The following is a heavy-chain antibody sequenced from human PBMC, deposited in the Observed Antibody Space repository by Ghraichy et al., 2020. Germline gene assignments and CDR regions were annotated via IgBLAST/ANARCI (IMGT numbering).Heavy chain of an antibody. CDR3: ARQYDGRDFFDQ. Sequence: SQTLSHTCTDSGVSVSGDTYSWSWIRQPPGKGLEWIGDVYHSGDTTYNPSLSGRVTISIDTSKKQFSLNLRSVTAADTGVYFCARQYDGRDFFDQWGQGTLVTVSS. CDR2: VYHSGDT. J-gene: IGHJ4*02. V-gene: IGHV4-61*01. D-gene: IGHD2/OR15-2a*01. CDR1: GVSVSGDTYS.